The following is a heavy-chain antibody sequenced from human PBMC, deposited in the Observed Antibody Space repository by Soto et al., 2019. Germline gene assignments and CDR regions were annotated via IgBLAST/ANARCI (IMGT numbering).Heavy chain of an antibody. V-gene: IGHV1-18*01. CDR1: GYTFTSYG. CDR3: ARDERGSGSYFGRLNWFDP. J-gene: IGHJ5*02. Sequence: QAQLVQSGPEVKNPGASVKVSCKASGYTFTSYGIIWVRQAPGQGIEWMGWISGYTGNTNYAQKVQGRVTLTTDTSTSTAYMELTSLTPDDAAVYYCARDERGSGSYFGRLNWFDPWGQGTLVTVSS. D-gene: IGHD3-10*01. CDR2: ISGYTGNT.